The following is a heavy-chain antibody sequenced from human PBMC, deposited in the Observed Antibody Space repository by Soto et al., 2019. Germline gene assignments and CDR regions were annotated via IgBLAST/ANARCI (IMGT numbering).Heavy chain of an antibody. J-gene: IGHJ1*01. CDR2: ISYDGSNK. V-gene: IGHV3-30-3*01. D-gene: IGHD6-13*01. CDR1: VFTCSSYA. CDR3: AVISSNWYPSNFHH. Sequence: RWSLRLSCSASVFTCSSYAMHWFRQAPGKGLEWVAVISYDGSNKYYADSVKGRFIIPRDNSKNTLFLQMNSLRADDTAVYYCAVISSNWYPSNFHHWGQGTLVTVSS.